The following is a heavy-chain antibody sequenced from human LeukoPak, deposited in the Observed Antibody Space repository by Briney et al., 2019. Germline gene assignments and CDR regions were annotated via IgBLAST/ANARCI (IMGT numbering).Heavy chain of an antibody. CDR2: IYHSGSA. CDR3: ARDPASGDIVLDY. J-gene: IGHJ4*02. CDR1: GVSFTSGGYY. V-gene: IGHV4-31*03. D-gene: IGHD5-12*01. Sequence: KPSETLSLTCTVSGVSFTSGGYYWTGLRQHPGKGLEWIGYIYHSGSAYYNPSLKSRVTMSVDTSKNQFSLKLSSVTAADTAVYYCARDPASGDIVLDYWSQGTLVTVSA.